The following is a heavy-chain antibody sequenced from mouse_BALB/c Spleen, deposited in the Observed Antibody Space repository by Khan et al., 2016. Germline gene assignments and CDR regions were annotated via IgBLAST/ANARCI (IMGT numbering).Heavy chain of an antibody. D-gene: IGHD2-4*01. CDR3: ARYDYDRGYFDY. CDR1: GYSITSDYA. CDR2: ISCSGST. Sequence: EVQLQESGPGLVKPSQSLSLTCTVTGYSITSDYAWNWIRQFPGNKLEWMGYISCSGSTSYNPSLKSRISITRDTSKNQFFLQLNSVTTEDTATDYCARYDYDRGYFDYWGQGTTLTVSS. V-gene: IGHV3-2*02. J-gene: IGHJ2*01.